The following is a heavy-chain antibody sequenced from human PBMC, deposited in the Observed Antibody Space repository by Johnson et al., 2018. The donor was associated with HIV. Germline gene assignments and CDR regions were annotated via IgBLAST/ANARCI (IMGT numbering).Heavy chain of an antibody. CDR2: TKRKSEGGTT. CDR3: AREGHYDSRLGAFDI. CDR1: GFTLTNAR. V-gene: IGHV3-15*05. Sequence: VQLVESGGGLVKPGGSLRLSCAASGFTLTNARMKWVRQAPGKGLEWVGHTKRKSEGGTTDYAAPVKGRFSISRDDSKNTQYLQMNSLRAEDTACYYCAREGHYDSRLGAFDIWGQGTMVTVSS. J-gene: IGHJ3*02. D-gene: IGHD3-22*01.